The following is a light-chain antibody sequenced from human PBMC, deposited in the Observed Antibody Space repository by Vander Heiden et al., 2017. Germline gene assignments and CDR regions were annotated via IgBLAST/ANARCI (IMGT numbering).Light chain of an antibody. Sequence: QPALTPPPSVSKGLGQLATPTCTRNSNNVGNQGAAWLQQHQGHPPKLLSYRNNNRPSGISERLSASRSGNTASLTITGLQPEDEADYYCSAWDSSLSAWVFGGGTKLTVL. J-gene: IGLJ3*02. CDR3: SAWDSSLSAWV. CDR2: RNN. V-gene: IGLV10-54*01. CDR1: SNNVGNQG.